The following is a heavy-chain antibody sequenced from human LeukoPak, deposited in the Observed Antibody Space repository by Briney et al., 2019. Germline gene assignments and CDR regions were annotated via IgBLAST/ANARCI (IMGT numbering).Heavy chain of an antibody. Sequence: PSETPSLTCAVYGGSFSGYFWNWIRQPPGKGLEWIGEVNHSGGTNYNPSLKSRVTISLDTSKNQFSLKLSSVTAADTAVYYCARVAVSGINSRYEIDYWGQGTLVTVSS. CDR2: VNHSGGT. V-gene: IGHV4-34*01. CDR1: GGSFSGYF. J-gene: IGHJ4*02. D-gene: IGHD6-19*01. CDR3: ARVAVSGINSRYEIDY.